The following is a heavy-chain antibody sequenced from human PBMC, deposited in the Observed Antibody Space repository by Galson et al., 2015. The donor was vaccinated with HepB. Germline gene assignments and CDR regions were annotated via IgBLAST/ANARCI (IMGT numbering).Heavy chain of an antibody. CDR3: ARVFSPNYWYFDL. J-gene: IGHJ2*01. CDR1: GFNVSSNY. Sequence: SLRLSCAASGFNVSSNYMSWVRQAPGKGLKWVSVIYSGGSTYYEDSVKGRFTISGDNSKNTLYLQMNSLRAEDTAVYYCARVFSPNYWYFDLWGRGTLVTVSS. V-gene: IGHV3-53*01. CDR2: IYSGGST.